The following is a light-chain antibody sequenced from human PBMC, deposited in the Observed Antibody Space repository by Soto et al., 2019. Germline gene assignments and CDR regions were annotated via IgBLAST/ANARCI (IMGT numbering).Light chain of an antibody. CDR2: EVN. V-gene: IGLV2-23*02. Sequence: QSALTQPASVSGSPGQSITISCTGTNSDVGGYDRDSWYQQHPGKAPTLMIYEVNKRPSGVSNRFSGSKSGNTASLTISGLQAEDEADYYCCSSVGGPIWVFGGGTKLTVL. CDR3: CSSVGGPIWV. J-gene: IGLJ3*02. CDR1: NSDVGGYDR.